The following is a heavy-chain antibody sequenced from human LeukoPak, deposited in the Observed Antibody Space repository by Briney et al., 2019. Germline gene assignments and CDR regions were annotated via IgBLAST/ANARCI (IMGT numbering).Heavy chain of an antibody. J-gene: IGHJ4*02. CDR3: VRGPHIAATSY. CDR2: IKQDGSEK. D-gene: IGHD6-25*01. CDR1: GFSFNNYR. V-gene: IGHV3-7*03. Sequence: GGSLRLSCVASGFSFNNYRMTWVRQAPGKGLEWVANIKQDGSEKQYVDSVKGRFAISRDDAKKSLYLQINTLRAEDTAVYYCVRGPHIAATSYWGQGTLVTVSS.